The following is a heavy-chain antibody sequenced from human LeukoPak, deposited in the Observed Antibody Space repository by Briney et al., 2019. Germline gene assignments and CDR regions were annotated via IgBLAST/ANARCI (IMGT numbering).Heavy chain of an antibody. J-gene: IGHJ4*01. CDR2: IFYSVNT. V-gene: IGHV4-59*01. CDR1: GDSISSYY. Sequence: SETLSLTCTVSGDSISSYYWNWIRQPPGKGLEWIGYIFYSVNTNYNPSLKSRATISVDTSKNQFSLKLSSVTAADTAVYYCVRMSASGYLFEYWGHGTLVTVSS. CDR3: VRMSASGYLFEY. D-gene: IGHD3-22*01.